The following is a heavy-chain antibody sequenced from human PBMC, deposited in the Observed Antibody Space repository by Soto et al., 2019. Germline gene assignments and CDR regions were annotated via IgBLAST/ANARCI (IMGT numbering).Heavy chain of an antibody. CDR1: GGSISSNNYY. CDR3: ARHVTTATTQDFDY. CDR2: INYSGST. Sequence: PSETLSLTCTVSGGSISSNNYYWGWIRQPPGKGLEWIGSINYSGSTYYNPSLKSRVTISVDTSKNQFSLKLNSVTAADTAVYYCARHVTTATTQDFDYWGQGTLVTVSS. V-gene: IGHV4-39*01. J-gene: IGHJ4*02. D-gene: IGHD4-17*01.